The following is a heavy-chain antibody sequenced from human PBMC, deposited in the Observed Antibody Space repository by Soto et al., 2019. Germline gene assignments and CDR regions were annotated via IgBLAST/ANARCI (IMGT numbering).Heavy chain of an antibody. CDR2: IIPIFGTA. J-gene: IGHJ4*02. CDR3: ARDRKEMAHHYFDY. Sequence: VASVNVSCKASGGTFSSYAISWVRQAPGQGLEWMGGIIPIFGTANYAQKFQGRVTITADESTSTAYMELSSLRSGDTAVYYCARDRKEMAHHYFDYWGQGTLVTVSS. CDR1: GGTFSSYA. V-gene: IGHV1-69*13.